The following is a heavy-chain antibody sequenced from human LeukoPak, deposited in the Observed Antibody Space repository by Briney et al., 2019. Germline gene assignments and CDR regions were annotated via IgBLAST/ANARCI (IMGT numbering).Heavy chain of an antibody. Sequence: PGGSLTLFCAASGFTFSSYWMHWVRHAPGKGLVLVSRINSDGSSTRYADSVTGRFTISRDNAKNTLYLQMNTLRAEDTAVYYCARDRDSSSWYGGHNWFDPWGQGTLVTASS. V-gene: IGHV3-74*01. CDR2: INSDGSST. CDR1: GFTFSSYW. D-gene: IGHD6-13*01. J-gene: IGHJ5*02. CDR3: ARDRDSSSWYGGHNWFDP.